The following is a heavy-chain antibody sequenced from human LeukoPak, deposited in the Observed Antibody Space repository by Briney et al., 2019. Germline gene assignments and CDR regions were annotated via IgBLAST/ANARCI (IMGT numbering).Heavy chain of an antibody. CDR2: ISAYNGNT. V-gene: IGHV1-18*01. CDR1: GYTFTHYG. J-gene: IGHJ5*02. Sequence: GASVKVSCKASGYTFTHYGITWVRQAPGQGLEWMGWISAYNGNTNYTHDLQGRVTMTIDPSTSTAYMELRSLRSDDTAVYYCAKNRFGEFNNWFDPWGQGTLVTVSS. D-gene: IGHD3-10*01. CDR3: AKNRFGEFNNWFDP.